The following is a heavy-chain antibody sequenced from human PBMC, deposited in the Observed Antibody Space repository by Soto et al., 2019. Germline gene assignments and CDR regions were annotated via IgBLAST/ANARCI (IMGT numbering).Heavy chain of an antibody. CDR2: INSDGSST. V-gene: IGHV3-74*01. Sequence: PGGSLRLSCAASGFTFSSYWMHWVRQAPGKGLVWVSRINSDGSSTSYADSVKGRFTISRDNAKNTLYLQMNSLRAEDTAVYYCARDLMPLYSYGYISLVSHLYYYYGMDVWGQGTTVTVSS. CDR1: GFTFSSYW. CDR3: ARDLMPLYSYGYISLVSHLYYYYGMDV. J-gene: IGHJ6*02. D-gene: IGHD5-18*01.